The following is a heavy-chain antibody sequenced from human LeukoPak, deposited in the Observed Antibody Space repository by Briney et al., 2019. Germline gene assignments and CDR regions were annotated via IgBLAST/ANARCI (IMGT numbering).Heavy chain of an antibody. V-gene: IGHV1-2*02. J-gene: IGHJ4*02. CDR1: GYTFTGYY. CDR3: ARDPGEELPTDY. Sequence: ASVNFSCKASGYTFTGYYMHWVRRAPAQGLEWVGWINPNSGGTNYAQKFQGGVTMTRDTSISTAYMELSRLRSDDTAVYYCARDPGEELPTDYWGQGTLVTVSS. CDR2: INPNSGGT. D-gene: IGHD5-24*01.